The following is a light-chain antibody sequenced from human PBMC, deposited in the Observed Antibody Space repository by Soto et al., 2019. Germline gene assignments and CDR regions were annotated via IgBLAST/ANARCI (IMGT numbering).Light chain of an antibody. V-gene: IGKV3-20*01. CDR3: QQFSSYPLT. CDR1: QSVSSNY. Sequence: EIVLTHSPGTLSLSPCERATLSFSASQSVSSNYLAWYQQKPGQAPRLLIYGASSRATGIPDRFSGSGSGADFTLTISRLEPEDFAVYYCQQFSSYPLTFGGGTKVDI. J-gene: IGKJ4*01. CDR2: GAS.